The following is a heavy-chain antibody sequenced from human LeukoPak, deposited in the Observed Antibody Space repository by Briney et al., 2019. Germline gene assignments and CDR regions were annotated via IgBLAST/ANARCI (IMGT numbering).Heavy chain of an antibody. Sequence: SGPTLVKPTQTLTLTCTFSGFSLSTSGVGVGWIRQPPGKAREWLALIYWNDDKRYSPSLKSRLTITKDTSKNQVVLTMTNMDPVDTATYYCAHSGTVTTPHDAFDIWGQGTMVTVSS. J-gene: IGHJ3*02. V-gene: IGHV2-5*01. CDR2: IYWNDDK. CDR3: AHSGTVTTPHDAFDI. CDR1: GFSLSTSGVG. D-gene: IGHD4-17*01.